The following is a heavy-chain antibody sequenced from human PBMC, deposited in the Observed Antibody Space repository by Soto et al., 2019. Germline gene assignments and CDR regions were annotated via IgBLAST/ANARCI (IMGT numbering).Heavy chain of an antibody. Sequence: QAQLVESGGGVVQPGRSLRLSWAAAGFTFSSYGIHGVRQAPGTGLEWLAVLSDDGSNKYYADSVKGRFTISRDNSKNTLDLQMNSLRDEDTAVYYCAKDWGTWIQLRYEIDYWGQGTLVTVSS. V-gene: IGHV3-30*18. CDR1: GFTFSSYG. CDR2: LSDDGSNK. J-gene: IGHJ4*02. CDR3: AKDWGTWIQLRYEIDY. D-gene: IGHD5-18*01.